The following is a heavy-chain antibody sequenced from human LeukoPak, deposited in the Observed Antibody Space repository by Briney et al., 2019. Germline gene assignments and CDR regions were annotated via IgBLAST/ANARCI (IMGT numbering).Heavy chain of an antibody. V-gene: IGHV1-69*13. CDR2: IIPIFGTA. CDR3: ARDGWHGSSWPHFKH. D-gene: IGHD6-13*01. J-gene: IGHJ1*01. Sequence: SVKVSCKASGGTFSSYAISWVRQAPGQGLEWMGGIIPIFGTANYAQKFQGRVTITADESTSTAYMELSSLRSEDTAVYYCARDGWHGSSWPHFKHWGQGTLVTVSS. CDR1: GGTFSSYA.